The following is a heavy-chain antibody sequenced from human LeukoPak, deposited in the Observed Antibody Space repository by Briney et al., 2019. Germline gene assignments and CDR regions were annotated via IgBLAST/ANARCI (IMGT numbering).Heavy chain of an antibody. Sequence: GASVKLSCKASGSTFTSYGISWVRQPPGPGLEWMGGISAYNGNTNYAQKLHGRVTMTTDTSTNTAYMELRSLRSDDAAVYYCAKVAPRPMVQEVIVYWGQGTLVTVSS. CDR1: GSTFTSYG. V-gene: IGHV1-18*01. CDR3: AKVAPRPMVQEVIVY. D-gene: IGHD3-10*01. J-gene: IGHJ4*02. CDR2: ISAYNGNT.